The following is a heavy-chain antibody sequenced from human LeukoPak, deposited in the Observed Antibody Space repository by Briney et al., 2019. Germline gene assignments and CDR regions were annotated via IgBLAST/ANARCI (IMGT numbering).Heavy chain of an antibody. D-gene: IGHD4-17*01. CDR2: ISYDGSNK. V-gene: IGHV3-30-3*01. CDR1: GFTFSNYP. J-gene: IGHJ4*02. CDR3: ARGKDGDYLDY. Sequence: GGSLRLSCTASGFTFSNYPMYWVRQAPGKGLEWVAVISYDGSNKYYADSVKGRFTISKDNSKNTLYLQMNSLRAEDTGVYYCARGKDGDYLDYWGQGTLVTVSS.